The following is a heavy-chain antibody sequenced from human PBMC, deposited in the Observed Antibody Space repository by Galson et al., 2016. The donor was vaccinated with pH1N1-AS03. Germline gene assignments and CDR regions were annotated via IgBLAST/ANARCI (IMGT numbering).Heavy chain of an antibody. Sequence: SETLSLTCTVSGGSITINYWIWIRQPPGKGLEWIGYISYSGFTNYNPSLKSPFTISVDTSKNQFSLKLSSVTAAYTAVYFCARLYDVWSGYPSFDYWGQGTLVTVSS. D-gene: IGHD3-3*01. V-gene: IGHV4-59*01. CDR3: ARLYDVWSGYPSFDY. J-gene: IGHJ4*02. CDR1: GGSITINY. CDR2: ISYSGFT.